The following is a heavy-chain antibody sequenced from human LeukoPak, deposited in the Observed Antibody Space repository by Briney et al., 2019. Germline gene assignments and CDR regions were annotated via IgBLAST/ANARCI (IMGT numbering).Heavy chain of an antibody. V-gene: IGHV4-38-2*02. CDR3: ARVADMRGSYYYYYMDV. J-gene: IGHJ6*03. CDR2: IYQSGST. CDR1: GYSIRNGYN. Sequence: SETLSLTCTVSGYSIRNGYNWGWIRLSPGNGPEWLGSIYQSGSTYDNPSLKNRVTISVDTSKNQFPLKLSSVTAADTAVYYCARVADMRGSYYYYYMDVWGKGTTVTVSS. D-gene: IGHD3-16*01.